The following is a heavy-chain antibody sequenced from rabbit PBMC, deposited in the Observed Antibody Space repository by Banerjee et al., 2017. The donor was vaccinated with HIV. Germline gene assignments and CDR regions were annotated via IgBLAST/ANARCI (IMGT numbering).Heavy chain of an antibody. V-gene: IGHV1S45*01. D-gene: IGHD1-1*01. J-gene: IGHJ4*01. CDR1: GFSFSSSYW. CDR2: IYAGSSGST. Sequence: QEQLVESGGGLVQPEGSLTLTCTASGFSFSSSYWISWVRQAPGKGLEWIGCIYAGSSGSTYYASWAKGRFTISKTSSTTVTLQMTSLTAADTATYFCARDVSVSGCVLDLWGQGTLVTDS. CDR3: ARDVSVSGCVLDL.